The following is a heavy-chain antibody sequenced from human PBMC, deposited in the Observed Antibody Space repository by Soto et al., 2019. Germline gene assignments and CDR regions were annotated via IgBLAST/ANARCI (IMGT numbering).Heavy chain of an antibody. CDR3: ATGLPQGWFDP. J-gene: IGHJ5*02. V-gene: IGHV4-30-4*01. CDR1: GGSISSGDYY. D-gene: IGHD2-15*01. CDR2: IYYSVST. Sequence: QVQLQESGPGLVKPSQTLSLTCTVSGGSISSGDYYWSWIRQPPVKGLEWIGYIYYSVSTYYNPSHKGRVTISVDTSKNQFSLKLSSVTAADTAGYYCATGLPQGWFDPWGQGTLVTVSS.